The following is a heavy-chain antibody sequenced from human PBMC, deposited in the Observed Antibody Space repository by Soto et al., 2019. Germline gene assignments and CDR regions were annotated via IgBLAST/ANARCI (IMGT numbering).Heavy chain of an antibody. CDR1: RGTFSSYA. V-gene: IGHV1-69*06. J-gene: IGHJ5*02. Sequence: SVKVSCKASRGTFSSYAISLWRQSPGQGLEWMGGIIPIFGTANYAQKFQGRVTITADKSTSTAYMELSSLRSEDTAVYYCARDKRSGYYYGWFDPWGQGTLVTVSS. D-gene: IGHD3-22*01. CDR2: IIPIFGTA. CDR3: ARDKRSGYYYGWFDP.